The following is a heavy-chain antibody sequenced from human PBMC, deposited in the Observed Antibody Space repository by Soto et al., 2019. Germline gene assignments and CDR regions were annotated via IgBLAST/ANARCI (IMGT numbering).Heavy chain of an antibody. CDR2: MNPGSGDT. Sequence: XSVKVSYKAFGYSFSNNDFIWGRQATGQGLEWMGWMNPGSGDTGYAQKFQGRVTMTRDISIATAYMELNSLTSEDTAIYYCARMESFGSLNWFDPWGQGTLVTVSS. J-gene: IGHJ5*02. D-gene: IGHD5-18*01. CDR1: GYSFSNND. CDR3: ARMESFGSLNWFDP. V-gene: IGHV1-8*01.